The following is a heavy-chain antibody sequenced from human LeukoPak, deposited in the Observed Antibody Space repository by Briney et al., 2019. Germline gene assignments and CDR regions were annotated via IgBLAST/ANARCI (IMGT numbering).Heavy chain of an antibody. J-gene: IGHJ4*02. D-gene: IGHD1-26*01. CDR3: ARRTDSGSYLGYYFDY. CDR1: GYSISSGYY. V-gene: IGHV4-38-2*02. CDR2: FYDSGST. Sequence: SETLSLTCTVSGYSISSGYYWGWIRQPPGKGLAWIGSFYDSGSTNYNPSLKSRVTISVDTSKNQFSLKLSSVTAADTAVYYCARRTDSGSYLGYYFDYWGQGTMVTVSS.